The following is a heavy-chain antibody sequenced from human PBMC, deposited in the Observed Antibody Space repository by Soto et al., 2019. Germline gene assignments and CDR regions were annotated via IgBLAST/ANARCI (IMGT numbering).Heavy chain of an antibody. V-gene: IGHV6-1*01. Sequence: SQTLSLTCAISGDSVSSNSAAWNWIRQSPSRGLEWLGRTYYRSKWYNDYAVSVKSRITINPDTSKNQFSLQLNSVTPEDTAVYYCAREWDIVVVTAAMLGYCGMDVRGQGTTVTVSS. D-gene: IGHD2-2*01. CDR2: TYYRSKWYN. J-gene: IGHJ6*02. CDR3: AREWDIVVVTAAMLGYCGMDV. CDR1: GDSVSSNSAA.